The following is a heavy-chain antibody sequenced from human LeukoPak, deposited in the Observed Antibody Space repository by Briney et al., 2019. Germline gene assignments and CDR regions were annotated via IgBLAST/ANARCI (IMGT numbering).Heavy chain of an antibody. CDR3: ARGDGVYVY. CDR1: GFTSSSYA. J-gene: IGHJ4*02. V-gene: IGHV3-30*04. Sequence: GGSLRLSCAASGFTSSSYAMHWVRQAPGKGLEWVAVISYDGSNKYYADSVKGRFTISRDNSKNTLYLQMNSLRAEDTAVYYCARGDGVYVYWGQGTLVTVSS. CDR2: ISYDGSNK. D-gene: IGHD5/OR15-5a*01.